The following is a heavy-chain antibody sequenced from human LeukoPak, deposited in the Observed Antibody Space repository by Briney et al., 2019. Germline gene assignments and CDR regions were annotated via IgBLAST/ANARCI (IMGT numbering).Heavy chain of an antibody. CDR1: GGSISHYF. Sequence: SETLSLTCTVSGGSISHYFWSWIRQPPGKAPEWIGYIYYSGSTNYNPSLKSRVTISVDTSKNQFSLKLSSVPAADTAVYYCAKTVAGYWYFDLWGRGTLVTVSS. V-gene: IGHV4-59*08. CDR3: AKTVAGYWYFDL. CDR2: IYYSGST. D-gene: IGHD6-19*01. J-gene: IGHJ2*01.